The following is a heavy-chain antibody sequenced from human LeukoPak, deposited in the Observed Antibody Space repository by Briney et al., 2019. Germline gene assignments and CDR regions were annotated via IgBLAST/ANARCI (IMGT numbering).Heavy chain of an antibody. Sequence: GGSLRLSCVVSGFTFSNYWMSWVRQAPGKGLEWVANIKPDGSEKNYVDSVKGRFTIPRDNAKNSLYLQMNSLRAEDTAVYYCARDRPSGWYLQYYFNYWGQGNLVTVSS. CDR3: ARDRPSGWYLQYYFNY. CDR2: IKPDGSEK. V-gene: IGHV3-7*04. D-gene: IGHD6-19*01. CDR1: GFTFSNYW. J-gene: IGHJ4*02.